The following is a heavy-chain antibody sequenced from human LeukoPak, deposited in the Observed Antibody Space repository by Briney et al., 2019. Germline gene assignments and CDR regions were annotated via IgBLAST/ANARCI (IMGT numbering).Heavy chain of an antibody. J-gene: IGHJ4*02. CDR3: AKARGYTGYDYGTW. CDR1: GFTFSNAW. Sequence: GGSLRLSCAASGFTFSNAWMSWVRQAPGKGLEWVSGISGSGDSTYYADSVEGRFTISRDNSKTTLCLQMNSLRAEDTAVYYCAKARGYTGYDYGTWWGQGTLVTVSS. CDR2: ISGSGDST. V-gene: IGHV3-23*01. D-gene: IGHD5-12*01.